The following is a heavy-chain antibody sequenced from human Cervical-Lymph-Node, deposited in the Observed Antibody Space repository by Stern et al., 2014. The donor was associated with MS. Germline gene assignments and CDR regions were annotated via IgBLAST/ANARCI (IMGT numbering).Heavy chain of an antibody. J-gene: IGHJ4*02. V-gene: IGHV3-33*01. CDR3: ARESFPLSGGYYPLDY. Sequence: VQLVESGGGVVQPGRSLRLSCAASGFTFSSYGMHWVRQAPGKGLEWVAVIWYAGSNKHYADSVQGRFTISRDNSKNTLYLQMNSLRAEDTAVYYCARESFPLSGGYYPLDYWGQGTLVTVSS. CDR1: GFTFSSYG. CDR2: IWYAGSNK. D-gene: IGHD1-26*01.